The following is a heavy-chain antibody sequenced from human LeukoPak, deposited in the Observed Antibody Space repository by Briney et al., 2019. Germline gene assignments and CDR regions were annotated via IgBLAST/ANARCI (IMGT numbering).Heavy chain of an antibody. CDR1: NASISGRNW. Sequence: PSGTLSLTCAVSNASISGRNWWNWVRQPPGKGLEWIGEVSHSGSTNYNLSLKSRVTISVDKSKNQFSLTLSSVTAADTAVYYCARVGSGRYNYGYSLVYWGQGTLVTVSS. CDR2: VSHSGST. CDR3: ARVGSGRYNYGYSLVY. V-gene: IGHV4-4*02. D-gene: IGHD5-18*01. J-gene: IGHJ4*02.